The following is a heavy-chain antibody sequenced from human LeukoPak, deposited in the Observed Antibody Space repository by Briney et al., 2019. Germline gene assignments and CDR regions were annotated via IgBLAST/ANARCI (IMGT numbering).Heavy chain of an antibody. J-gene: IGHJ4*02. Sequence: SETLSLTCAVYGGSFSGYYWSWIRQPPGKGLEWIGEINHSGSTNYNPSLKSRVTISVDTSKNQFSLKLSSVTAADTAVYYCARGDGDLDYWGQGTLVTVSS. CDR3: ARGDGDLDY. CDR2: INHSGST. D-gene: IGHD4-17*01. CDR1: GGSFSGYY. V-gene: IGHV4-34*01.